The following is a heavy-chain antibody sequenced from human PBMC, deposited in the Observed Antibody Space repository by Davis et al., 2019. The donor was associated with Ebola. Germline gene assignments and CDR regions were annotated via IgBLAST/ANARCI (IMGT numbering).Heavy chain of an antibody. D-gene: IGHD3-22*01. CDR3: ARVPIYDSSGYYYWD. CDR1: GYSFTSYW. CDR2: IDPSDSYT. V-gene: IGHV5-10-1*01. Sequence: GESLKISCKGSGYSFTSYWISWVRQMPGKGLEWMGRIDPSDSYTNYSPSFQGHVTISADKSISTAYLQWSSLKASDTAMYYCARVPIYDSSGYYYWDWGQGTLVTVSS. J-gene: IGHJ4*02.